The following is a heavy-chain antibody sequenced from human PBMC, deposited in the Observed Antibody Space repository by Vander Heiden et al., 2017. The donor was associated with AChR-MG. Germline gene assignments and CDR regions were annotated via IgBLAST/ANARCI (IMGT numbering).Heavy chain of an antibody. D-gene: IGHD3-10*01. J-gene: IGHJ4*02. CDR2: ISSSSNYI. V-gene: IGHV3-21*02. Sequence: EVQLVDSGGGLVKPGGSLRPPCAASGSLFSPHTLNWVRQAPGKGLEWVSSISSSSNYIHYADSVKGRFSISRDNANKSLYLQMNSLRADDTAVYFCTRGVRYWGQGTLVTVSS. CDR1: GSLFSPHT. CDR3: TRGVRY.